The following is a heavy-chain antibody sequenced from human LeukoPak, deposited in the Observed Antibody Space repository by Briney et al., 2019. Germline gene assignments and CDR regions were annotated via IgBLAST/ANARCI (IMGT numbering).Heavy chain of an antibody. D-gene: IGHD6-13*01. CDR3: ARPPTRSSSEYYFDY. CDR1: GFTFSSYA. J-gene: IGHJ4*02. V-gene: IGHV3-23*01. Sequence: GGPLRLSCAASGFTFSSYAMSWVRQAPGKGLEWVSAISSSGGSTYYADSVKGRFTISRDNSKNTLYLQMNSLRAEDTAVYYCARPPTRSSSEYYFDYWGQGTLVTVSS. CDR2: ISSSGGST.